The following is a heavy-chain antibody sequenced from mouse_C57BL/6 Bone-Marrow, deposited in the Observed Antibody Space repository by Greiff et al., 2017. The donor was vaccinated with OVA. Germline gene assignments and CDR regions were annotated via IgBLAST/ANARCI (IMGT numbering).Heavy chain of an antibody. V-gene: IGHV1-7*01. J-gene: IGHJ1*03. D-gene: IGHD4-1*01. CDR2: INPSSGYA. CDR3: ARKLNPNFYWYFDV. Sequence: VQLQQSGAELAKPGASVKLSCKASGYTFTSYRMPWVKQRPGLGLEWIGYINPSSGYAKYNQKFKDQATLTADKFSSTAYMQLSSLTYEDSAVYYCARKLNPNFYWYFDVWGTGTTVTVSS. CDR1: GYTFTSYR.